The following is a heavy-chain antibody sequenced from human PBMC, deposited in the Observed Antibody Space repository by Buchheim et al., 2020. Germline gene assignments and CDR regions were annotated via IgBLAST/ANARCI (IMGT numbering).Heavy chain of an antibody. V-gene: IGHV3-7*01. Sequence: EVQLVESGGGLVQPGGSLRLSCAASGFTFSNYWMSWVRQAPGQGLEWVANIKEDGTEVHFVDSVKGRSFIFRDNARKSLHLQLNSLRVEDSAMYYCVRFGIVPPIYYFDYWGKGT. CDR1: GFTFSNYW. D-gene: IGHD2/OR15-2a*01. CDR3: VRFGIVPPIYYFDY. J-gene: IGHJ4*02. CDR2: IKEDGTEV.